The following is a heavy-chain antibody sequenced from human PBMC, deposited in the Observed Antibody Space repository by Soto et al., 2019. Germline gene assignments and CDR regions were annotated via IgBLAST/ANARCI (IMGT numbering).Heavy chain of an antibody. D-gene: IGHD6-6*01. J-gene: IGHJ4*02. CDR3: VREEARPSFYFDS. CDR1: GFTFSTYW. Sequence: GGSLRLSCGASGFTFSTYWMNWVRQAPGKGLEWVAIIKQDGSEKYYVDSVKGRFTISRDNSKNSLYLQMNSLRAEDTAVYYCVREEARPSFYFDSWGQGTLVTVSS. CDR2: IKQDGSEK. V-gene: IGHV3-7*05.